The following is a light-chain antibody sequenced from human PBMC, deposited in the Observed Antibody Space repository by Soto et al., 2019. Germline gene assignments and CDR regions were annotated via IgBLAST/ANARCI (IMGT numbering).Light chain of an antibody. J-gene: IGKJ2*03. V-gene: IGKV1-5*01. CDR1: QNINSW. Sequence: DIQMTQSPSTLSASVGDRVTITCRASQNINSWLAWYQQKPWKAPKLLIYDASSLESGVPSRFSGSGSGTDFTLTISSLQPDDFASYYCQQYNRYPYSFGQGTKLEIK. CDR2: DAS. CDR3: QQYNRYPYS.